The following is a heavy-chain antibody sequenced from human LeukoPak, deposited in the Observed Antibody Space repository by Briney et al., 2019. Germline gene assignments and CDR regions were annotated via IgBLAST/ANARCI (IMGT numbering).Heavy chain of an antibody. CDR3: ARDVAGASNWFDP. J-gene: IGHJ5*02. Sequence: TGGSLRLSCAASGFTISSSFMSWFRQAPGKGLEWVSLIYSSGDTYYADSVKGRFTISRDNSKNTLYLQMNSLRAEDTAVYYCARDVAGASNWFDPWGQGTLVTVSS. CDR2: IYSSGDT. CDR1: GFTISSSF. V-gene: IGHV3-66*03. D-gene: IGHD1-14*01.